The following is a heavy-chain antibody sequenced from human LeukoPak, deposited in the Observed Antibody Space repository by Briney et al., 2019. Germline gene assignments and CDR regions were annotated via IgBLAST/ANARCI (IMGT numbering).Heavy chain of an antibody. Sequence: GGSLRLSCAASGFTFDDYTMHWVRQAPGKGLEWVSLISWDGGSTYYADSVKGRFTISRDNSKNSLYLQMNSLRTEDTALYYCAKAADDSSGYYWEDAFDIWGQGTMVTVSS. CDR1: GFTFDDYT. D-gene: IGHD3-22*01. V-gene: IGHV3-43*01. J-gene: IGHJ3*02. CDR2: ISWDGGST. CDR3: AKAADDSSGYYWEDAFDI.